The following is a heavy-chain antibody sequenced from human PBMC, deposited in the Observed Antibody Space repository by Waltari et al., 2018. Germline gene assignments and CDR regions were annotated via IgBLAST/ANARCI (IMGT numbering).Heavy chain of an antibody. CDR1: GGTFSSYA. CDR3: ARELYTGGVWARGWFDP. D-gene: IGHD2-8*02. Sequence: QVQLVQSGAEVKKPGSSVKVSCKASGGTFSSYAISWVRQAPGQGLEWMGGIIPIFGTANYAQKFQGRVTITTDESTSTAYMELSSLRSEDTAVYYCARELYTGGVWARGWFDPWGQGTLVTVSS. CDR2: IIPIFGTA. V-gene: IGHV1-69*05. J-gene: IGHJ5*02.